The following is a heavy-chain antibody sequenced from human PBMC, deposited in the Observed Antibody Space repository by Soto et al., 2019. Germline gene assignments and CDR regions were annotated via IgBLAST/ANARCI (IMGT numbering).Heavy chain of an antibody. CDR1: GGSISSGGYY. CDR2: IYYSGST. V-gene: IGHV4-31*03. Sequence: QVQLQESGPGLVKPSQTLSLTCTVSGGSISSGGYYWSWIRQHPGKGLEWIGYIYYSGSTYYNPSRKRRVTISVDTAKNQFSLKLSSVTAADTAVYYCAREGGGFDYGDSYWYFDLWGRGTLVTVSS. CDR3: AREGGGFDYGDSYWYFDL. J-gene: IGHJ2*01. D-gene: IGHD4-17*01.